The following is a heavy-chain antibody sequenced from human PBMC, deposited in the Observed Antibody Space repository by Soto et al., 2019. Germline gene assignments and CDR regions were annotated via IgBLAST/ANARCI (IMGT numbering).Heavy chain of an antibody. V-gene: IGHV1-18*01. Sequence: ASVKVSCKASGFTFSNYGLNWVRQAPGQGLEWMGWVSANNGHTNYAQNLQGRVSMTTDTSTSTAYMVLRGLRFDDTAVYYCARDIESVTAKHFFYYYAMDVWGQGTTVTVSS. CDR2: VSANNGHT. J-gene: IGHJ6*02. D-gene: IGHD2-8*01. CDR3: ARDIESVTAKHFFYYYAMDV. CDR1: GFTFSNYG.